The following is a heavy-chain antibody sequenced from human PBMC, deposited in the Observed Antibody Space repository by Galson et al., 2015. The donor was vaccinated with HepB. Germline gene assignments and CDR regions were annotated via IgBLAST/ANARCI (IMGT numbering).Heavy chain of an antibody. J-gene: IGHJ5*02. V-gene: IGHV6-1*01. CDR3: ARVVGATPGNWFDP. CDR1: GDSVSSNSAA. CDR2: TYYRSKWYN. Sequence: CAISGDSVSSNSAAWNWIRQSPSRGLEWLGRTYYRSKWYNDYAVSVKSRITINPDTSKNQFSLQLNSVTPEDTAVYYCARVVGATPGNWFDPWGQGTLVTVSS. D-gene: IGHD1-26*01.